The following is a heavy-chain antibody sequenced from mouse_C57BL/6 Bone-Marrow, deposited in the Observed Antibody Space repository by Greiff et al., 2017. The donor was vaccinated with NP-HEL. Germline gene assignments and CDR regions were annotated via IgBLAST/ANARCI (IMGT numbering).Heavy chain of an antibody. CDR1: GYTFTDYY. CDR3: ARGYYGGPFAY. D-gene: IGHD1-2*01. Sequence: QVQLQQSGAELVRPGASVKLSCKASGYTFTDYYIHWVKQRPGQGLEWIARIYPGSGNTNYNEKFKGKATLTAEKSSSTAYMQLSSLTSEDSAVYFCARGYYGGPFAYWGQGTLVTVSA. V-gene: IGHV1-76*01. J-gene: IGHJ3*01. CDR2: IYPGSGNT.